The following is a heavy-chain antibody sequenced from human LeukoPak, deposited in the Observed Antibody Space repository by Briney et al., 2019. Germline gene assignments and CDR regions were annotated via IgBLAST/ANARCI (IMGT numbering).Heavy chain of an antibody. D-gene: IGHD1-26*01. J-gene: IGHJ4*02. CDR3: ARSLANSFDY. V-gene: IGHV3-11*01. Sequence: KTGGSLRLSCAASGFASSDYYMSWIRQAPGKRLEWVSYISSSGSTIYYADSVKGRFTISRDNAKNSLYLQMNSLRAEDTAVYYCARSLANSFDYWGQGTLVTVSS. CDR1: GFASSDYY. CDR2: ISSSGSTI.